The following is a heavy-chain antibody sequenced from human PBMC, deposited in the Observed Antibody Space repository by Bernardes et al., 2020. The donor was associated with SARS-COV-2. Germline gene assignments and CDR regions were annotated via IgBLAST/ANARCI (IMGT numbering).Heavy chain of an antibody. V-gene: IGHV1-24*01. CDR3: ATTGTPIRHAYYHYGMDV. Sequence: ASVKVSCKVSGYTLTELSMHWVRQAPGKGLEWMGGFDPEDGETIYAQKFQGRVTMTEDTSTDTAYMELSSLRSEDTAVYYCATTGTPIRHAYYHYGMDVWGQGTTVTVSS. CDR2: FDPEDGET. D-gene: IGHD1-1*01. CDR1: GYTLTELS. J-gene: IGHJ6*02.